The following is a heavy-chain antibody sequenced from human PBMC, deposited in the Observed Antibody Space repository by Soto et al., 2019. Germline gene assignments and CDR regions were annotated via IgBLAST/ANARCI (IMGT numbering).Heavy chain of an antibody. V-gene: IGHV5-51*01. CDR3: ATHRTGYEGC. D-gene: IGHD5-12*01. J-gene: IGHJ4*02. Sequence: GESLKISCKGSGYTFTSYWIGWVRQMPGKGLEWMAIIHPSDSDIRYSPSFQGQVTISADNSISTAYLQWSSLKASDTAIYYCATHRTGYEGCWRQGPLVTVSS. CDR2: IHPSDSDI. CDR1: GYTFTSYW.